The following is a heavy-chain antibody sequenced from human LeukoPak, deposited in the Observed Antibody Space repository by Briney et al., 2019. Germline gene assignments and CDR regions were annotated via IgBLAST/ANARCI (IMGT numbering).Heavy chain of an antibody. V-gene: IGHV4-39*01. CDR1: GGSITNRTDH. CDR2: IYHSGRT. J-gene: IGHJ5*02. CDR3: ARHTGPDTMMVVVSPVGWFDP. Sequence: SETLSLTCTVSGGSITNRTDHWAWIRQPPGKGLEWIGSIYHSGRTYYNPSLKSRGTISVDTSKRQFSLKLSSVTAADTSVYYCARHTGPDTMMVVVSPVGWFDPWGQGTQVTVSS. D-gene: IGHD3-22*01.